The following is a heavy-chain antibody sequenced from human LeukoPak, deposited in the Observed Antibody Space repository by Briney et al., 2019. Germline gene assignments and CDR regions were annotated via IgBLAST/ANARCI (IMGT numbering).Heavy chain of an antibody. CDR3: ARPRGYSYGYADY. CDR1: GFTFDDYA. CDR2: ISWNSGSI. D-gene: IGHD5-18*01. J-gene: IGHJ4*02. V-gene: IGHV3-9*01. Sequence: GGSLRLSCAASGFTFDDYAMHWVRQAPGKGLEWVSGISWNSGSIGYADSVKGRFTISRDNAKNSLYLQMNSLRAEDTAVYYCARPRGYSYGYADYWGQGTLVTVSS.